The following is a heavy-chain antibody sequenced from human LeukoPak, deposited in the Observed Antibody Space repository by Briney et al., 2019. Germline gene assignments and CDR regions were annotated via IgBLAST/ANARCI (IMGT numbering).Heavy chain of an antibody. CDR3: ARDRAAAGLGDAFDI. D-gene: IGHD6-13*01. J-gene: IGHJ3*02. V-gene: IGHV1-69*06. Sequence: ASVKVSCKASGGTFSSYAISWVRQAPGQGLEWMGGIIPIFGTANYAQKFQGRVTITADKSTSTAYMELSSLRSEDTAVYYCARDRAAAGLGDAFDIWGQGTMVTVSS. CDR1: GGTFSSYA. CDR2: IIPIFGTA.